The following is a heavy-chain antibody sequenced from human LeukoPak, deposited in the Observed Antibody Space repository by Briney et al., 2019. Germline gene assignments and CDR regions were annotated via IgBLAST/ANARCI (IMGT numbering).Heavy chain of an antibody. Sequence: GESLKISCKGSGYSFTSYWIGWVRQMPGKGLEWMGIIYPGDSDTRNSPSFQGQVTISADKSISTAYLQWSSLKASDTAMYYCARPRGRYCSGGSCYRFDYWGQGTLVTVSS. CDR1: GYSFTSYW. V-gene: IGHV5-51*01. CDR2: IYPGDSDT. CDR3: ARPRGRYCSGGSCYRFDY. J-gene: IGHJ4*02. D-gene: IGHD2-15*01.